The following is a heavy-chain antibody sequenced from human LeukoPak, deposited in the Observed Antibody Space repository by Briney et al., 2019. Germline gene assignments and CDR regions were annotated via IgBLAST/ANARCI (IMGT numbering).Heavy chain of an antibody. D-gene: IGHD6-13*01. Sequence: GESLKISCKASGYSFSSYWIAWVRQMPGKGLEWMGIIYPGDSDTRYSPSFQGQVTISADKSISTAYLQWSSLKASDTAMYYCARCGPYSSNWYYFDYWGQGILVTVSS. CDR2: IYPGDSDT. CDR3: ARCGPYSSNWYYFDY. V-gene: IGHV5-51*01. J-gene: IGHJ4*02. CDR1: GYSFSSYW.